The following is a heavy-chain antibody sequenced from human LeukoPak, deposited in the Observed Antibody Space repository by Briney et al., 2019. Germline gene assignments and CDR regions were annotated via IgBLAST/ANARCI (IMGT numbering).Heavy chain of an antibody. CDR3: ARDGFSYYGSARGWFDP. V-gene: IGHV4-34*01. CDR1: GGSFSGYY. Sequence: PSETLSLTCAVYGGSFSGYYWSWVRQPPGKGLEWSGEINHSGSTNYNPSLTSRVTISVDTSKNQFSLKLSSVTAADTAVYYCARDGFSYYGSARGWFDPWGQGTLVTVSS. D-gene: IGHD3-10*01. CDR2: INHSGST. J-gene: IGHJ5*02.